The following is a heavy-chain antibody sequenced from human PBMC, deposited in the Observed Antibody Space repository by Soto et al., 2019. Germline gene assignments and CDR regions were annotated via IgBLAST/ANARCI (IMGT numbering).Heavy chain of an antibody. J-gene: IGHJ4*02. CDR3: AREKTVVPAAYFDY. Sequence: SETLSLTCTVSGGSISSGDYYWSWIRQPPGKGLEWIGYIYYSGSTYYNPSLKSRVTISVETSKNQFSLKLSSVTAADTAVYYCAREKTVVPAAYFDYRGQGTLVTVSS. CDR1: GGSISSGDYY. V-gene: IGHV4-30-4*01. D-gene: IGHD2-2*01. CDR2: IYYSGST.